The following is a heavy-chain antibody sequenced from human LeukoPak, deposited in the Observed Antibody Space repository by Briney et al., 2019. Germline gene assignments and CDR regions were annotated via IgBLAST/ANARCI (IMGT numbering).Heavy chain of an antibody. D-gene: IGHD1-14*01. CDR1: GFTFSSYA. Sequence: PGGSLRLSCAASGFTFSSYAMSRVRQAPGKGLEWVSAISGSGGSTYYADSVKGRFTISRDNSKNTLYLQMNSLRAEDTAVYYCAKAGIAGYYYYGMDVWGQGTTVTVSS. CDR3: AKAGIAGYYYYGMDV. J-gene: IGHJ6*02. V-gene: IGHV3-23*01. CDR2: ISGSGGST.